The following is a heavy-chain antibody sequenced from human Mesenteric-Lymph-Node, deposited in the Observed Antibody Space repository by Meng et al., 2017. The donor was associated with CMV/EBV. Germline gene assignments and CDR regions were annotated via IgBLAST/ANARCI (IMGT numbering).Heavy chain of an antibody. D-gene: IGHD3-3*01. CDR1: GFTFSGYA. CDR2: IYSGGSTT. Sequence: GGSLRLSCAASGFTFSGYAMSWVRQAPGKGLEWVSLIYSGGSTTYYADSVKGRFTISRDNSRNTLYLQMNSLRAEDTAVYYCAKLGDFWSGYYPYFDWWGQGTLVTVSS. V-gene: IGHV3-23*03. CDR3: AKLGDFWSGYYPYFDW. J-gene: IGHJ4*02.